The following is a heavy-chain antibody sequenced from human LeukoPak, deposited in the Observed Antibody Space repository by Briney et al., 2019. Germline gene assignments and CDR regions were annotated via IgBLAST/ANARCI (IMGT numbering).Heavy chain of an antibody. CDR2: ISGSGDST. V-gene: IGHV3-23*01. D-gene: IGHD2-8*01. CDR1: GFTFSNAW. CDR3: AKDRSCTNGVCHGDFDY. J-gene: IGHJ4*02. Sequence: GGSLRLSCAASGFTFSNAWMSWVRQAPGKGLEWVSGISGSGDSTYYADSVKGRFTISRDNSKNTLYLQMNSLRAEDTGVYYCAKDRSCTNGVCHGDFDYWGQGTLVTVSS.